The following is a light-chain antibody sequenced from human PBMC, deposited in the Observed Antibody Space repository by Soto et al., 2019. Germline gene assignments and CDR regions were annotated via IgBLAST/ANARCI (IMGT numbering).Light chain of an antibody. CDR2: GAS. CDR1: QSVSRN. Sequence: TVITKSPATLSVSPGKNATLSCGTSQSVSRNLAWYQQKPGQAPRLLIYGASTRATGIPARFSGSGSGTDFTLTISSXEPEDFAVYYCQQRSNWPLTFGGGTKVDIK. V-gene: IGKV3D-15*01. CDR3: QQRSNWPLT. J-gene: IGKJ4*01.